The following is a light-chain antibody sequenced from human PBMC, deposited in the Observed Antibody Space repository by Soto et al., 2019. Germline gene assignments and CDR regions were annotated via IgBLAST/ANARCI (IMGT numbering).Light chain of an antibody. V-gene: IGLV2-14*01. CDR2: EVT. J-gene: IGLJ1*01. CDR1: RSDVGLYNY. Sequence: QSVLTQPASVSGSPGQSITISCTGTRSDVGLYNYVSWYQQHPGRAPKLIIYEVTNRPSGVSNRFSGSKSGNTASLTISGLQAEDEADYYCSSYTSSDTLYVFGNGTKVTVL. CDR3: SSYTSSDTLYV.